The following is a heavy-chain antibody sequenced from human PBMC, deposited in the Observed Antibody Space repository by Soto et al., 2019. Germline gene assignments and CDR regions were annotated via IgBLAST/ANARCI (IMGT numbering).Heavy chain of an antibody. D-gene: IGHD3-22*01. J-gene: IGHJ4*02. V-gene: IGHV1-3*01. Sequence: ASVKVSCKASEYTFTSYAMHWVRQAPGQRLEWMGWINAGNGNTKYSQKFQGRVTITRDTSASTAYMELSSLRSEDTAVYYCAREELDSSGYDYWGQGTLVTVSS. CDR1: EYTFTSYA. CDR3: AREELDSSGYDY. CDR2: INAGNGNT.